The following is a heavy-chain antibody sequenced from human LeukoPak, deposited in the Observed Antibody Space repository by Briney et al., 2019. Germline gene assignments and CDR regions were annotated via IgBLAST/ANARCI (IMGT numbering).Heavy chain of an antibody. J-gene: IGHJ4*02. CDR2: IWYDGSNE. CDR3: AKSGAARNYFDY. V-gene: IGHV3-33*06. CDR1: GFTFSSYG. D-gene: IGHD6-6*01. Sequence: PGGSLRLSCAASGFTFSSYGMHWVRQAPGKGLEWVAVIWYDGSNEYYADSVKGRFTISRDNSKNTLYLQMNSLRAEDTAVYYCAKSGAARNYFDYWGQGTLVTVSS.